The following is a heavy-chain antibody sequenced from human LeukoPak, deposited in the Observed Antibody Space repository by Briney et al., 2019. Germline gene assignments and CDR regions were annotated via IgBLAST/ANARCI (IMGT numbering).Heavy chain of an antibody. CDR1: GFTFSSYR. V-gene: IGHV3-74*01. D-gene: IGHD6-13*01. CDR3: ARAAAGTEGDDY. Sequence: PGGSLRLSCAAFGFTFSSYRMHWVRQAPGKGLVWVSRINSDGSSRHYADSVKGRFTISRDNAKNSLYLQMNSLRAEDTAVYYCARAAAGTEGDDYWGQGTLVTVSS. J-gene: IGHJ4*02. CDR2: INSDGSSR.